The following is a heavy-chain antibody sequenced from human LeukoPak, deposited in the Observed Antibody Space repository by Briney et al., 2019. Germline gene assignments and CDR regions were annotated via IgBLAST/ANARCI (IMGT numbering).Heavy chain of an antibody. J-gene: IGHJ5*02. CDR3: AKDSGIAADVGYSWLDP. CDR1: GFTFSSYG. D-gene: IGHD6-13*01. CDR2: TSYDGSDK. V-gene: IGHV3-30*18. Sequence: PGGSLRLSCAASGFTFSSYGMHWVRQAPGKGLEWVAVTSYDGSDKYYSDSVKGRFTISRDNSKNTLYLQMSSLRQEDTGVYFCAKDSGIAADVGYSWLDPWGQGTLVTVSS.